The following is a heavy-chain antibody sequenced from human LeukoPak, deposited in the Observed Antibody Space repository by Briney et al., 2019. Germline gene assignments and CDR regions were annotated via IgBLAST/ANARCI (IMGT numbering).Heavy chain of an antibody. V-gene: IGHV4-39*07. CDR3: ARVEEVPAAIPYNWFDP. CDR2: IYYSGST. D-gene: IGHD2-2*02. J-gene: IGHJ5*02. Sequence: SETLSLTCTVSGGSISSSSYYWGWIRQPPGKGLEWIGSIYYSGSTYYNPSLKSRVTISVDRSKNQFSLKLSSVTAADTAVYYCARVEEVPAAIPYNWFDPWGQGTLVTVSS. CDR1: GGSISSSSYY.